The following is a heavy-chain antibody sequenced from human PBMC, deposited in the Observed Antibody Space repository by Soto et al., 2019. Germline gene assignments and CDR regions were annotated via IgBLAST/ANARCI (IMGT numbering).Heavy chain of an antibody. D-gene: IGHD1-1*01. Sequence: PGGSLRLSCVASGFTFSSYWMSWVRQAPGKGPEWVANINLDGSEKYYVDSVKGRFTISRDNAKESLFLQMNSLRAEDTAVYYCARVWNMYYYYMDVWGKGTTVTVSS. V-gene: IGHV3-7*01. CDR2: INLDGSEK. CDR1: GFTFSSYW. CDR3: ARVWNMYYYYMDV. J-gene: IGHJ6*03.